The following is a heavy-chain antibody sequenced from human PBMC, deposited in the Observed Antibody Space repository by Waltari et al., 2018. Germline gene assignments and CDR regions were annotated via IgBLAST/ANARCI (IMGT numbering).Heavy chain of an antibody. Sequence: QVQLQQWGAGLLKPSETMSLPCAVYGGSFSGYYWRWIRQPPGTGLEWIGEINHSGSTNYNPSLKSRVTISVDTSKNQFSLTLSSVPAADTAVYYCARGLGEYSSSSFDYWGQGTLVTVSS. CDR2: INHSGST. CDR3: ARGLGEYSSSSFDY. J-gene: IGHJ4*02. CDR1: GGSFSGYY. V-gene: IGHV4-34*01. D-gene: IGHD6-13*01.